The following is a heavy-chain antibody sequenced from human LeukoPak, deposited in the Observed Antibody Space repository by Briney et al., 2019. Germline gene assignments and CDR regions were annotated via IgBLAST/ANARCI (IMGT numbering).Heavy chain of an antibody. J-gene: IGHJ4*02. CDR3: VKGGSYSSLDY. Sequence: PGGSLGLSCSASGFTFSSYAMHWVRQAPGKGLEYVSGISSNGVYTYYADSVKDRFTISRDNSQNTLHLQMSSLRPEDTAVYYCVKGGSYSSLDYWGQGTLVTVSS. V-gene: IGHV3-64D*06. D-gene: IGHD6-13*01. CDR1: GFTFSSYA. CDR2: ISSNGVYT.